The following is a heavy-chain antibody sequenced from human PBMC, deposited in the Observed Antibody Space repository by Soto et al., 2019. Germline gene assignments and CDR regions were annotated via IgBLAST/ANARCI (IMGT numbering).Heavy chain of an antibody. V-gene: IGHV4-31*03. CDR3: ARARLGYCISTSCSGGGGWFDP. CDR1: GGSISSGGYY. CDR2: IYYSGST. D-gene: IGHD2-2*01. J-gene: IGHJ5*02. Sequence: QVQLQESGPGLVKPSQTLSLTCTVSGGSISSGGYYWSWIRQHPGKGLEWIGYIYYSGSTYYNPSLKSRVTISVDTSKNQFSLKLSSVTAADTAVYYCARARLGYCISTSCSGGGGWFDPWGQGTLVTVSS.